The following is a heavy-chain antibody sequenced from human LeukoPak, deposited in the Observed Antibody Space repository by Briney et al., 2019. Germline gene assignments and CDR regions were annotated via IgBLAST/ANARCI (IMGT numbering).Heavy chain of an antibody. CDR1: GFTFSSYW. CDR3: ASLTAGQTGY. Sequence: GGSLRLSCAASGFTFSSYWISWVRQAPGKGLEWVANIKQDGSEKYYVDSVKGRFTISRDNAKNSLYLQMNSLRVEDTAVYYCASLTAGQTGYWGQGTLVTVSS. D-gene: IGHD2-21*02. J-gene: IGHJ4*02. V-gene: IGHV3-7*01. CDR2: IKQDGSEK.